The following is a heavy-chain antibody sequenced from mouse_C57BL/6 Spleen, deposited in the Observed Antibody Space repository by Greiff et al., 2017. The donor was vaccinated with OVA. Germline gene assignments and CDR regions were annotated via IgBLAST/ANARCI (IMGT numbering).Heavy chain of an antibody. CDR3: ARDGSSFAY. CDR2: INPYNGGT. J-gene: IGHJ3*01. V-gene: IGHV1-19*01. CDR1: GYTFSDYY. D-gene: IGHD1-1*01. Sequence: VQLQQSGPVLVKPGASVKMSCKASGYTFSDYYMNWVKQSHGKSLEWIGVINPYNGGTSYNQKFKGKATLTVDKSSSTAYMELNSLTSEDSAVYYYARDGSSFAYWGQGTLVTVSA.